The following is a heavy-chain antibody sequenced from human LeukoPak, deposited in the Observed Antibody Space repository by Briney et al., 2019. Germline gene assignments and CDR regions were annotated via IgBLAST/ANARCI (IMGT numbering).Heavy chain of an antibody. D-gene: IGHD3-16*02. Sequence: SSETLSLTCTVSGGSISSSSYYWGWIRQPPGKGLEWIGSIYYSGSTYYNPSLKSRVTISVDTSKNQVSLKLSSVTAADTAVYYCARSDIWGSYRFLDYWGQGALVTVSS. V-gene: IGHV4-39*07. CDR2: IYYSGST. J-gene: IGHJ4*02. CDR3: ARSDIWGSYRFLDY. CDR1: GGSISSSSYY.